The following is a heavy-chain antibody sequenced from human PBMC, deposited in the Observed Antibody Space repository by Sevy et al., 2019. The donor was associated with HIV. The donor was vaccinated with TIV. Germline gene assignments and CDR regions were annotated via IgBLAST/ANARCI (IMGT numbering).Heavy chain of an antibody. CDR1: GFALRSYT. V-gene: IGHV3-23*01. CDR3: AKTLQKLPFHPHFFDY. Sequence: GGSLRLSCGVSGFALRSYTMNWVRQAPGKGLEWVASISATGGSTYYADSVKGRFTISRDVSKSTLYLQMNSLTAEDTAMFYCAKTLQKLPFHPHFFDYWGQGTLVTLSS. CDR2: ISATGGST. D-gene: IGHD2-21*02. J-gene: IGHJ4*02.